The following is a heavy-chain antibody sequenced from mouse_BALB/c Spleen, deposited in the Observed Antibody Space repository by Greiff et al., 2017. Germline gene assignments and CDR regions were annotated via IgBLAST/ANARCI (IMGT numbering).Heavy chain of an antibody. Sequence: VKLMESGPGLVAPSQSLSITCTVSGFSLTDYGVSWIRQPPGKGLEWLGVIWGGGSTYYNSALKSRLSISKDNSKSQVFLKMNSLQTDDTAMYYCAKHGITTVVTPYFDYWGQGTTLTVSS. CDR1: GFSLTDYG. V-gene: IGHV2-6-5*01. D-gene: IGHD1-1*01. CDR2: IWGGGST. CDR3: AKHGITTVVTPYFDY. J-gene: IGHJ2*01.